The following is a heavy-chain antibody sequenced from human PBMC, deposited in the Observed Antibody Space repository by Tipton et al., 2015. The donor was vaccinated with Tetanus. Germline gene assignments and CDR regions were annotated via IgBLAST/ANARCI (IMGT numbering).Heavy chain of an antibody. V-gene: IGHV1-45*02. J-gene: IGHJ3*02. CDR3: ATREDTALVIAESDAPDI. Sequence: QLVQSGAEVKKPGESLNISCKASGYTLTYRYLHWVRQAPGQALEWMGWITPFNNNTNYAQKFQDRVSFSSDRSMSTAYMEVSSLRSADTAMYYCATREDTALVIAESDAPDIWGQGTMVTVSS. CDR2: ITPFNNNT. D-gene: IGHD5-18*01. CDR1: GYTLTYRY.